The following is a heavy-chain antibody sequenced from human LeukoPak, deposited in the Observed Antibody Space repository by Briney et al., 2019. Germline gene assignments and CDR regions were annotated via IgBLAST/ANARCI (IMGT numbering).Heavy chain of an antibody. D-gene: IGHD3-3*01. Sequence: PGGSLRLSCAASGFTFSSYAMHWVRQAPGKGLEWVAVISYDGSNKYYADSVKGRFTISRDNSKNTLYLQMNSLRAEDTAVYYCAKGERITIFGVVTNAPGMDVWGQGTTVTVSS. CDR1: GFTFSSYA. J-gene: IGHJ6*02. CDR3: AKGERITIFGVVTNAPGMDV. CDR2: ISYDGSNK. V-gene: IGHV3-30-3*01.